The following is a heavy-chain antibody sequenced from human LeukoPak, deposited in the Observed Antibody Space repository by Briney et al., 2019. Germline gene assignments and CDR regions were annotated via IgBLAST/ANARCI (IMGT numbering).Heavy chain of an antibody. V-gene: IGHV4-59*01. J-gene: IGHJ5*02. CDR3: ARGGDYFNWFDP. D-gene: IGHD4-17*01. CDR2: IYYSGST. Sequence: AETLSLTCIVSGGSISSYYWSWIRQPPGKGLEWIGYIYYSGSTNYNPSLKSRVTISVDTSKKQFSLKLSSVTAADTAVYYCARGGDYFNWFDPWGQGTLVTVSS. CDR1: GGSISSYY.